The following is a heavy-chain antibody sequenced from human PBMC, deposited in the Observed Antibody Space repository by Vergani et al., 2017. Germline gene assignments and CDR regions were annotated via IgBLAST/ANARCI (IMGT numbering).Heavy chain of an antibody. CDR3: ARETLDSIAAAGDYNWFDP. Sequence: EVQLVESGGGVVRPGGSLRLSCAASGFTFDDYGMSWVRQAPGKGLEWVSGINWNGGSTGYADSVKGRFTISRDNAKNSLYLQMNSLRAEDTALYHCARETLDSIAAAGDYNWFDPWGQGTLVTVSS. J-gene: IGHJ5*02. CDR1: GFTFDDYG. D-gene: IGHD6-13*01. CDR2: INWNGGST. V-gene: IGHV3-20*01.